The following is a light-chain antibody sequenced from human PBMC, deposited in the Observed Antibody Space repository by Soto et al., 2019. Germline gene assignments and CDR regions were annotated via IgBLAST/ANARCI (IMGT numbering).Light chain of an antibody. CDR1: QGISSY. CDR2: AAS. Sequence: DIQITQSPSSVSASVGDRVTITCRASQGISSYLAWYQQKPGKAPKLLIYAASTLQSGVPSRFSGSGSGTDFTLTISSLQPEDFATYYCQQLNSYPLTFGGGTKVDIK. J-gene: IGKJ4*01. V-gene: IGKV1-9*01. CDR3: QQLNSYPLT.